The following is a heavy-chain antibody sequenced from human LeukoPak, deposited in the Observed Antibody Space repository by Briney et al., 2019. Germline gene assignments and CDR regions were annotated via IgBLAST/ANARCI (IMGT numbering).Heavy chain of an antibody. Sequence: SETLSLTCTVSGDSISSGGYYWSWIRQPAGKGLEWIGRIYTSGSTNYNPSLKSRVTMSVDTSKNQFSLKLSSVTAADTAVYYCARQQWLQRAYYYYYMDVWGKGTTVTISS. D-gene: IGHD5-24*01. J-gene: IGHJ6*03. CDR1: GDSISSGGYY. V-gene: IGHV4-61*02. CDR2: IYTSGST. CDR3: ARQQWLQRAYYYYYMDV.